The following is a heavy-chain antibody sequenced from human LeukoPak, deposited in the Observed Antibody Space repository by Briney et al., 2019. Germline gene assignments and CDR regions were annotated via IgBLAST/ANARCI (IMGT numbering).Heavy chain of an antibody. CDR3: ARTTFKELKRQGDVAYDY. CDR2: INPNSGGT. V-gene: IGHV1-2*02. J-gene: IGHJ4*02. CDR1: GYTFTGYY. D-gene: IGHD1-7*01. Sequence: GASVKVSCKASGYTFTGYYMHWVRQAPGQGLEWMGWINPNSGGTNYAQKFQGRVTMTRDTSISTAYMELSRLRSDDTAVYYCARTTFKELKRQGDVAYDYWGQGTLVTVSS.